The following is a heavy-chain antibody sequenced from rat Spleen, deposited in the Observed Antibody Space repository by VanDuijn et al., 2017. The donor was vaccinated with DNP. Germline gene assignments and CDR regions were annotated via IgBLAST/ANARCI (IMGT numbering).Heavy chain of an antibody. Sequence: EVQLVESGGGLVQPGRSLKLSCAASGFTFSNCNMAWVRQAPKKGLEWVATISYDGSSTYYRNSVKGRFTISRDNAKSTLYLQMNSLRSEDTATYYCTRDRAAAPFDYWGQGVMVTVSS. V-gene: IGHV5-7*01. CDR2: ISYDGSST. J-gene: IGHJ2*01. D-gene: IGHD1-2*01. CDR1: GFTFSNCN. CDR3: TRDRAAAPFDY.